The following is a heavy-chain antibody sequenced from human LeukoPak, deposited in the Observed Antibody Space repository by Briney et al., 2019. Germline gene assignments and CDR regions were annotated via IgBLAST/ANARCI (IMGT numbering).Heavy chain of an antibody. CDR2: IISRSSYI. V-gene: IGHV3-21*01. CDR3: AREYSGGVVIAIPVQVYDYMDV. J-gene: IGHJ6*03. CDR1: GFTFSSDS. D-gene: IGHD2-21*01. Sequence: GGSLRLSCAASGFTFSSDSMNWVRQAPGEGLEWVSSIISRSSYIYYADSVKGRFNISRDNAKNSLYMQMNSVKAEDTAVYYCAREYSGGVVIAIPVQVYDYMDVWGKGTMVTISS.